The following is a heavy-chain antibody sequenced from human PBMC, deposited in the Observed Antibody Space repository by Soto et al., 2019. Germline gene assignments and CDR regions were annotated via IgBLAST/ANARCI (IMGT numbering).Heavy chain of an antibody. CDR3: ARKYCSGGSCTDLDS. Sequence: GGSLRLSCAASGFTFGSYWMDWVRQTPGKGLVWVSRINSDGSSTRYADSVKGRFTISRDNAKNTLYLQMNSLRVEDTAVYYCARKYCSGGSCTDLDSCGQGTLVTVSS. CDR2: INSDGSST. D-gene: IGHD2-15*01. CDR1: GFTFGSYW. V-gene: IGHV3-74*01. J-gene: IGHJ4*02.